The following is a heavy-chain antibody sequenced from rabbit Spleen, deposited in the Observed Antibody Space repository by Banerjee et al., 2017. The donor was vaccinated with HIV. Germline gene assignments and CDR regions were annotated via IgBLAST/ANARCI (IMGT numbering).Heavy chain of an antibody. CDR2: IYGGRSGST. V-gene: IGHV1S40*01. D-gene: IGHD6-1*01. CDR3: AREKSGIYGYDL. Sequence: QSLEESGGDLVKPGAYLTLTCTASGFSFRSSYDMCWVRQAPGKGLEWIACIYGGRSGSTYYASWAKGRFTISKTSSTTVTLQMTSLTAADTATYFCAREKSGIYGYDLWGPGTLVTVS. J-gene: IGHJ4*01. CDR1: GFSFRSSYD.